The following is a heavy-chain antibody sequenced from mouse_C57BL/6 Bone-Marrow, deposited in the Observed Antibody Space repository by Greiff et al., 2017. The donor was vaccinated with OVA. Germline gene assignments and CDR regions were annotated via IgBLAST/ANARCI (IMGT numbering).Heavy chain of an antibody. Sequence: QVQLQQPGAELVRPGSSVKLSCKASGYTFTSYWMDWVKQRPGQGLEWIGNIYPSDSETHYTQKFKDKATLTVDKSSSTAYLQLSSLTSEASAVYYCARSSVDYYAMDYWGQGTSVTVSS. D-gene: IGHD6-1*01. CDR2: IYPSDSET. CDR1: GYTFTSYW. V-gene: IGHV1-61*01. CDR3: ARSSVDYYAMDY. J-gene: IGHJ4*01.